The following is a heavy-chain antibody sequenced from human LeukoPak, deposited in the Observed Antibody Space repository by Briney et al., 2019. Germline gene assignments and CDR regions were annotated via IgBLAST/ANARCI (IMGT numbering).Heavy chain of an antibody. J-gene: IGHJ3*02. Sequence: GGSLRLSCAASGFTFSSYGMHWVRQAPGKGLEWVAFIRYDGSNKYYADSVKGRFTISRDNCKNTLYLQMNSLRAEDTAVYYCARVPYGDDAFDIWGQGTMVTVSS. CDR1: GFTFSSYG. D-gene: IGHD4/OR15-4a*01. V-gene: IGHV3-30*02. CDR3: ARVPYGDDAFDI. CDR2: IRYDGSNK.